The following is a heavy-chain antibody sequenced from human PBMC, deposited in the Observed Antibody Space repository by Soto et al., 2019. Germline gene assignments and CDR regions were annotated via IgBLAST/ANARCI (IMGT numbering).Heavy chain of an antibody. D-gene: IGHD3-9*01. V-gene: IGHV4-59*01. CDR3: ARFRERGKYIVWFYHFDH. Sequence: SETLSLTCTVSGGSIGGYYWGWIRQPPGKGLEWIGYIYYSGSSKYNPSLKSRVAMSADTSKNQLSLKLRSVTAADTAVYYCARFRERGKYIVWFYHFDHWAQGTLVTVSS. J-gene: IGHJ4*02. CDR1: GGSIGGYY. CDR2: IYYSGSS.